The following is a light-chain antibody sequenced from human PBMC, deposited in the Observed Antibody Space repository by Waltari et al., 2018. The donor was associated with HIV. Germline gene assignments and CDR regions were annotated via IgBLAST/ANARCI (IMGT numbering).Light chain of an antibody. CDR3: SSLVNSDTLSVL. Sequence: QFALTQPASVSGSPGQSITISCTETNSDSAYYNYVSWYQQHPGKAPKLIIYEVSNRPSGFSNRFSGSKSGNTASLTISGLQAEDEADYFGSSLVNSDTLSVLFGGGTKLTVL. J-gene: IGLJ3*02. CDR2: EVS. CDR1: NSDSAYYNY. V-gene: IGLV2-14*01.